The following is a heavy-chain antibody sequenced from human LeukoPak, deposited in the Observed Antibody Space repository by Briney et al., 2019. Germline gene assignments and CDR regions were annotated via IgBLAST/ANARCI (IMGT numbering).Heavy chain of an antibody. V-gene: IGHV4-30-4*01. CDR1: GGSISSGDYY. J-gene: IGHJ4*02. CDR2: IYYSGST. CDR3: AREGPAPVGFDY. D-gene: IGHD2-15*01. Sequence: PSETPSLTCTVSGGSISSGDYYWSWIRQPPGKGLEWIGYIYYSGSTYYNPSLKSRVTISVDTSKNQFSLKLSSVTAADTAVYYCAREGPAPVGFDYWGQGTLVTVSS.